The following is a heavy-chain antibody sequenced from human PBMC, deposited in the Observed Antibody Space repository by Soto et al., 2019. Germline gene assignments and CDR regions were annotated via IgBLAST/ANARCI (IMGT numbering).Heavy chain of an antibody. Sequence: EVQLLESGEGLVQPGGSLRISCAASGFTFSSYSMTWLRQAPGKGLEWVSTISNSGGSTYYIDSVKGRFTISRDNSKNTLYLQMNSLRAEDTAVYFCAKDWTSIWGQGTMVTVSS. D-gene: IGHD3-3*01. CDR2: ISNSGGST. CDR3: AKDWTSI. CDR1: GFTFSSYS. V-gene: IGHV3-23*01. J-gene: IGHJ3*02.